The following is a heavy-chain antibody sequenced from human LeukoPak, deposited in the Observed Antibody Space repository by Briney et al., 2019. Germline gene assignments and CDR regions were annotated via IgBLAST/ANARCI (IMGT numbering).Heavy chain of an antibody. J-gene: IGHJ6*03. CDR2: ISSSSSTI. CDR3: ARDNKRAAALYYYYYMDV. CDR1: GFTFSSYA. D-gene: IGHD6-13*01. V-gene: IGHV3-48*01. Sequence: GGSLRLSCAASGFTFSSYAMSWVRQAPGKGLEWVSYISSSSSTIYYADSVKGRFTISRDNAKNSLYLQMNSLRAEDTAVYYCARDNKRAAALYYYYYMDVWGKGTTVTVSS.